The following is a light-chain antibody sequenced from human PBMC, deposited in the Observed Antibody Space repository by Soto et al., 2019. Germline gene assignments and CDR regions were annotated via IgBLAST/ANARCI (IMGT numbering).Light chain of an antibody. J-gene: IGKJ5*01. CDR3: QQYSNWPPIT. CDR2: DTS. Sequence: EIVLTQSPGTLSLSLGERATLSCRASQSISDTLAWYQQKPGQAPRLLIYDTSTRATGIPARFSGSGSGTEFTLTISSLQSEDFAVYYCQQYSNWPPITFGQGTRLEIK. CDR1: QSISDT. V-gene: IGKV3-15*01.